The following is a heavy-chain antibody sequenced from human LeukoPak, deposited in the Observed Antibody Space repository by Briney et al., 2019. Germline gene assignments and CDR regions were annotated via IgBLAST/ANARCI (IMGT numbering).Heavy chain of an antibody. Sequence: GGSLRLSCAASGFTFSTYDMNWVRQAPGKGLEWVSGISGSGGGKFYADSVKGRFTISRDKSKSTLYLQMNSLKAEDAAVYYCAKDNADYPIYYFDSWGQGTLVTVSS. CDR3: AKDNADYPIYYFDS. V-gene: IGHV3-23*01. CDR1: GFTFSTYD. J-gene: IGHJ4*02. CDR2: ISGSGGGK. D-gene: IGHD3-16*01.